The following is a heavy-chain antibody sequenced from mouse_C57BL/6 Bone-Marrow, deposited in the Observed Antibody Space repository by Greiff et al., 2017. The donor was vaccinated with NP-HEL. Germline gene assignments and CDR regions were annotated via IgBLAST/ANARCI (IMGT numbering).Heavy chain of an antibody. CDR3: ARSITTPLYYYAMDY. CDR1: GYTFTSYW. V-gene: IGHV1-55*01. J-gene: IGHJ4*01. CDR2: IYPGSGST. Sequence: QVQLQQPGAELVKPGASVKMSCKASGYTFTSYWITWVKQRPGQGLEWIGDIYPGSGSTNYNEKFKGKATLTADKSSSTAYMQLNSLTSEDSAVYFCARSITTPLYYYAMDYWGQGTSVTVSS. D-gene: IGHD1-1*01.